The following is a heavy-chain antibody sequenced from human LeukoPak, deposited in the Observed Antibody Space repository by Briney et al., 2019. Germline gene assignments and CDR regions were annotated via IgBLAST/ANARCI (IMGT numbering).Heavy chain of an antibody. V-gene: IGHV3-30*18. CDR1: GFPSSSYG. D-gene: IGHD3-9*01. J-gene: IGHJ4*02. CDR2: ISYDGSNK. CDR3: AKHFGDYDILTGYFWVAGGQRARGRQIDDY. Sequence: GGSLRLSCAASGFPSSSYGMHWVRQAPGKGLEWVAVISYDGSNKYYADSVKGRFTISRDNSKNTLYLQMNSLRAEDTAVYYCAKHFGDYDILTGYFWVAGGQRARGRQIDDYWGQGTLVTVSS.